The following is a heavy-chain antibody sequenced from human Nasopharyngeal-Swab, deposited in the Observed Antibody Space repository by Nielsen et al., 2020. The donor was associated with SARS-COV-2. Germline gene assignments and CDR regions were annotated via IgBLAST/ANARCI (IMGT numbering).Heavy chain of an antibody. CDR3: ARVASRWLVDYCFDY. CDR1: GYTFIDYY. J-gene: IGHJ4*02. Sequence: ASVKVSCKASGYTFIDYYVHWVRQAPGQGLEWMGRINPNTGGTNYAQNFQGRVTMTRDTSISTAYMELSSLRSEDTAVYYCARVASRWLVDYCFDYWGQGTLVTVSS. V-gene: IGHV1-2*06. D-gene: IGHD6-19*01. CDR2: INPNTGGT.